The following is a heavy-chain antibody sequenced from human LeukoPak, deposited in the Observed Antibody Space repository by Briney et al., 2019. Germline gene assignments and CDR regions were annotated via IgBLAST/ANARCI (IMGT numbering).Heavy chain of an antibody. D-gene: IGHD6-13*01. V-gene: IGHV3-74*01. J-gene: IGHJ3*02. CDR2: IYGDGSFT. CDR3: SRGGAPAGYAYDI. Sequence: GGSLRLSCAASGFTFSNFWMHWVRQAPGKGLVWVALIYGDGSFTRYADSVKGRFTISRENAKDSFYLQMNSLRAEDTAVYYCSRGGAPAGYAYDIWGHGTVVTVSS. CDR1: GFTFSNFW.